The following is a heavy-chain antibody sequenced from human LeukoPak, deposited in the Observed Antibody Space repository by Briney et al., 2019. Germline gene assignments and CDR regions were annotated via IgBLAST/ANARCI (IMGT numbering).Heavy chain of an antibody. CDR1: GFSFSSDW. D-gene: IGHD3-22*01. V-gene: IGHV3-7*01. J-gene: IGHJ3*02. CDR3: ARDTRPLDYYDSSAYYDAYDI. Sequence: GGSLRLSCAASGFSFSSDWMSWVRRVPGKGLEWVANIKQDGSETYYVDSVKGRFTISRDNAKNSLYLHMNSLRAEDSAVYYCARDTRPLDYYDSSAYYDAYDIWGQGTTVIVSS. CDR2: IKQDGSET.